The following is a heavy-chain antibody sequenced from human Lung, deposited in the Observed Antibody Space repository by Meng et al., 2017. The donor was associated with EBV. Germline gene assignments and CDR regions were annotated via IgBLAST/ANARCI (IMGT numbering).Heavy chain of an antibody. Sequence: VQWAEPVRRGGEPAGTLSLPCGASCGSIGSTGWGCWLGQPPGKGLEWIGEIYHIGTTNYNPSLQSRVTISVDKSKNQFSLKLSSVTAADTAVYYCARGKLSGYRCFDYWGQGTLVTVSS. CDR2: IYHIGTT. D-gene: IGHD3-3*01. CDR3: ARGKLSGYRCFDY. J-gene: IGHJ4*02. V-gene: IGHV4-4*02. CDR1: CGSIGSTGW.